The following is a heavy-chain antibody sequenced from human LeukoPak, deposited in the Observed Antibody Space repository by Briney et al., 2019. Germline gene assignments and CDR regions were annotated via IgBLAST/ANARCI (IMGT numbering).Heavy chain of an antibody. J-gene: IGHJ3*02. CDR1: GFTFNRYT. CDR3: ARANIVVVPAAISLYTFDI. Sequence: GGSLRLSCAASGFTFNRYTVDWVRQAPGTGLEWVADISYDGSKAYYADSVKGRFTISRDNSKNTLYLQMNSLRAEDTAVYYCARANIVVVPAAISLYTFDIWGQGTMVTVSS. CDR2: ISYDGSKA. D-gene: IGHD2-2*01. V-gene: IGHV3-30*01.